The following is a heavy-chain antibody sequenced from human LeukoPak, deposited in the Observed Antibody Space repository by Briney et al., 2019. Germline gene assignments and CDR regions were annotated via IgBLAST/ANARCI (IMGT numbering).Heavy chain of an antibody. J-gene: IGHJ3*02. CDR3: ARGRGIAARPYAFDI. V-gene: IGHV4-61*02. D-gene: IGHD6-6*01. CDR2: IYTSGST. CDR1: GGSISSGSYY. Sequence: SETLSLTCTVSGGSISSGSYYWSWIRQPAGKGLEWIGRIYTSGSTNYNPSLKSRVTISVDTSKNQFSLKLSSVTAADTAVYYCARGRGIAARPYAFDIWGQGTRVTVSS.